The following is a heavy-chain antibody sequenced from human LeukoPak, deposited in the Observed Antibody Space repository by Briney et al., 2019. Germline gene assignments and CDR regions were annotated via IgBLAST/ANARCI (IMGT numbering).Heavy chain of an antibody. J-gene: IGHJ3*02. Sequence: GGSLTLSCAASGFTFSSYWMSWVRQAPGKGLEWVVNIKQDGSEKYYVDPVKGRFTISRDNAKNSLYLQMNSLRAEDTAVYYCARDQAAGPFDAFDIWGQGTMVTVSS. CDR1: GFTFSSYW. V-gene: IGHV3-7*01. CDR2: IKQDGSEK. CDR3: ARDQAAGPFDAFDI. D-gene: IGHD6-19*01.